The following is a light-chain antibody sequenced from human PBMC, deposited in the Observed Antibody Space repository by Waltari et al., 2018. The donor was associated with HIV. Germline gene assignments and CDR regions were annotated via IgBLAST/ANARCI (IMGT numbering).Light chain of an antibody. Sequence: DIPLTQSPSTVSASVGGRITIPCRASQTVYNWLAWYQQRPGKAPKLLIYKASTLESGVPPRFSGSGSGTELTLTINGLQSDDFATYYCQQYYSYSTFGPGTKVDIK. CDR2: KAS. V-gene: IGKV1-5*03. CDR3: QQYYSYST. CDR1: QTVYNW. J-gene: IGKJ3*01.